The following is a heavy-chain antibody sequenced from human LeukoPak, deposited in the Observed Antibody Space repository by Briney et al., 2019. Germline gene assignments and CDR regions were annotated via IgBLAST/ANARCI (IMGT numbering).Heavy chain of an antibody. CDR2: ISSSNHYI. V-gene: IGHV3-21*01. CDR1: GFTFSTYT. CDR3: AKDLDIVATITGN. J-gene: IGHJ4*02. D-gene: IGHD5-12*01. Sequence: PGGSLRLSCAASGFTFSTYTMNWVRQAPGKGLEWVSSISSSNHYIYYGDSVKGRFTISRDNAKNSLYLQMDSLRAEDTAVYYCAKDLDIVATITGNWGQGTLVTVSS.